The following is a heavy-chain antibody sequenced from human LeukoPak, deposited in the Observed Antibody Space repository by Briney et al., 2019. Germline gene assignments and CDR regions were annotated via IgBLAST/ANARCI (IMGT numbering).Heavy chain of an antibody. Sequence: ASETLSLTCTVSGGSISSGDYYWSWIRQPPGKGLEWIGYICYSGSTYYNPSLKSRVTISVDTSKNQFSLKLSSVTAADTAVYYCARGHFVPPHFDYWGQGTLVTVSS. D-gene: IGHD2-2*01. J-gene: IGHJ4*02. CDR1: GGSISSGDYY. CDR2: ICYSGST. CDR3: ARGHFVPPHFDY. V-gene: IGHV4-30-4*08.